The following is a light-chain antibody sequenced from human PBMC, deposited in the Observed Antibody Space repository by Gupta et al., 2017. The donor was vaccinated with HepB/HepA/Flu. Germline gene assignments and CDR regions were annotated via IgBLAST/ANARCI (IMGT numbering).Light chain of an antibody. CDR2: DDS. V-gene: IGLV3-21*02. J-gene: IGLJ2*01. CDR3: QVRDSSSDHLV. CDR1: NIGSKS. Sequence: SYVLTQPPSVSVAPGQTARITCGGNNIGSKSVHWYQQKPGQAPVLVIYDDSDRPSGIPARFSGSKSGNTATLTISRVEAGDEADYYCQVRDSSSDHLVFGGGTKLTVL.